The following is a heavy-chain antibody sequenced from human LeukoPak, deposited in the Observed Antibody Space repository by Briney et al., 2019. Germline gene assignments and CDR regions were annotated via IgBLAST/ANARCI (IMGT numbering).Heavy chain of an antibody. V-gene: IGHV1-69*04. CDR1: GGTFSSYA. Sequence: GSSVKVSCKASGGTFSSYAISCVRQAPGQGLEWMVRIIPILGIANYAQKFQGRVTMTRDTSTSTVYMELSSLRSEDTAVYYCAREEQLSSPYYYYGMDVWGQGTTVTVSS. CDR3: AREEQLSSPYYYYGMDV. D-gene: IGHD5-18*01. CDR2: IIPILGIA. J-gene: IGHJ6*02.